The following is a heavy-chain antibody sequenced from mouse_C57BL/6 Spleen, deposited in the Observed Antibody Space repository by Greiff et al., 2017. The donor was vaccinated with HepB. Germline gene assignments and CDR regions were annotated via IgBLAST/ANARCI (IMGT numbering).Heavy chain of an antibody. D-gene: IGHD4-1*01. Sequence: MLVASGGGLVKPGGSLKLSCAASGFTFSRYAMSWVRQTPEKRLEWVATISDGGSYTYYPDNVTGRFTISRDNAKNNLYLQMSHLKSEDTAMYYCAREGGGTKFAYWGQGTLVTVA. J-gene: IGHJ3*01. CDR2: ISDGGSYT. V-gene: IGHV5-4*03. CDR3: AREGGGTKFAY. CDR1: GFTFSRYA.